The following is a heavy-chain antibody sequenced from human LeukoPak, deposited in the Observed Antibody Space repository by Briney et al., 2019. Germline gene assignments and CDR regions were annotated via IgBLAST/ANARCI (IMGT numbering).Heavy chain of an antibody. CDR3: AKELRHRITWDSSGVGFFDY. CDR1: VFPLRIYG. CDR2: IRYGGSNK. Sequence: GGSLRLFCGAWVFPLRIYGMHWLRRARGKGLVGVAFIRYGGSNKYYADSVKGRFTISRDNSKNTLYLQMNSLRAEDTAVYCCAKELRHRITWDSSGVGFFDYWGQGTLVTVSS. J-gene: IGHJ4*02. V-gene: IGHV3-30*02. D-gene: IGHD6-19*01.